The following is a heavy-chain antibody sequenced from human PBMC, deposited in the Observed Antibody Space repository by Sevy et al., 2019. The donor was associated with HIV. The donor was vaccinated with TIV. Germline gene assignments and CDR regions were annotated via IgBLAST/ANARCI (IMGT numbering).Heavy chain of an antibody. CDR3: AREDVDIVATIDY. J-gene: IGHJ4*02. CDR1: GFTFSSYS. D-gene: IGHD5-12*01. V-gene: IGHV3-21*01. Sequence: GGSLRLSCAASGFTFSSYSMNWVRQAPGKGLEWVSSISSSSSYIYYADSVKGRLNISRDNAKNSLYLQMNSLRAEDTAVYYCAREDVDIVATIDYWGQGTLVTVSS. CDR2: ISSSSSYI.